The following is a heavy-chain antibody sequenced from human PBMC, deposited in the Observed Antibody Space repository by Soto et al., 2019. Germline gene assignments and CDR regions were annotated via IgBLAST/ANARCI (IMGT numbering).Heavy chain of an antibody. CDR1: GYTFTGYY. CDR2: INPNSGGT. D-gene: IGHD3-22*01. Sequence: ASVKVSCKASGYTFTGYYMHWVRQAPGQGLEWMEWINPNSGGTNYAQKFQGWVTMTRDTSISTAYMELSRLRSDDTAVYYCARGGVVVIQNYYYGMDVWGQGTTVTVSS. J-gene: IGHJ6*02. V-gene: IGHV1-2*04. CDR3: ARGGVVVIQNYYYGMDV.